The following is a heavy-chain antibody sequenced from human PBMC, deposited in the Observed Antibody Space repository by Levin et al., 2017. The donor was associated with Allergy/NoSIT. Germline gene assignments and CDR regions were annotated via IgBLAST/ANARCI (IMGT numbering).Heavy chain of an antibody. CDR3: ARVAAAGNIDY. V-gene: IGHV3-48*04. D-gene: IGHD6-13*01. CDR1: GFTFSTHS. J-gene: IGHJ4*02. Sequence: RGESLKISCVASGFTFSTHSMDWVRQAPGKGLEWVSYISGSSQTIYYADSVKGRFTISRDNAKESLYLQMNSLRAEDTAVYYCARVAAAGNIDYWGQGTLVTVSS. CDR2: ISGSSQTI.